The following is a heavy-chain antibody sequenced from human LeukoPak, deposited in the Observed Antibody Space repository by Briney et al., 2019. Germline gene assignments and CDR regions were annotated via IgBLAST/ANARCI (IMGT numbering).Heavy chain of an antibody. Sequence: PGGSLRLSCAASGFTFSSYDMSWVRQAPGKGLEWVSSITTSGGSTFYADSVMGRLTISRDISKNRLYLQMNSLRAEDTALYYCAKGAYDYIEMGYFDDWGQGTLVTVSS. V-gene: IGHV3-23*01. CDR1: GFTFSSYD. CDR2: ITTSGGST. CDR3: AKGAYDYIEMGYFDD. D-gene: IGHD5-12*01. J-gene: IGHJ4*02.